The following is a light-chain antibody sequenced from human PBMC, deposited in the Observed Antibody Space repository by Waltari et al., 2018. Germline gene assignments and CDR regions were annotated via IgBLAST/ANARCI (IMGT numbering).Light chain of an antibody. CDR2: DGS. J-gene: IGKJ4*01. CDR1: QNIGNN. CDR3: QNRRNWPLLT. Sequence: EVVLTQSPATLSLSPGDRATLSYRASQNIGNNLAWYQQKPGQAPRLLMNDGSNRATSVPARFSGSGSGTDFTLTISSLEPEDFAVYYCQNRRNWPLLTFGGGTKVEIK. V-gene: IGKV3-11*01.